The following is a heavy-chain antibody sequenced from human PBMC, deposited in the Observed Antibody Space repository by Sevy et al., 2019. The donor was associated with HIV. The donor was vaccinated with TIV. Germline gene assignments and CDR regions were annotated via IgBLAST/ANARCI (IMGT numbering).Heavy chain of an antibody. J-gene: IGHJ4*02. Sequence: GGSLRLSCAASGFTFTSYEMNWVRQAPGKGLEWLSYISNSGTTIYYSDSVKGRFTISRDNARNPLYLQMSSLRAEDTAVYYCARDLPPSATTVPHFDCWGQGTLVTVSS. CDR1: GFTFTSYE. CDR3: ARDLPPSATTVPHFDC. V-gene: IGHV3-48*03. CDR2: ISNSGTTI. D-gene: IGHD4-17*01.